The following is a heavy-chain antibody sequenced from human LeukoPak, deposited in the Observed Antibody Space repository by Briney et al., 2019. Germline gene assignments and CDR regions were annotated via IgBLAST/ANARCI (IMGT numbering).Heavy chain of an antibody. V-gene: IGHV1-18*04. D-gene: IGHD5-24*01. CDR2: ISAYNGNT. J-gene: IGHJ3*02. CDR3: AREGDGYTPGAFDI. Sequence: ASVKVSCKASGYTFTGYYMHWVRQAPGQGLEWMGWISAYNGNTNYAQKLQGRVTMTTDTSTSTAYMELRSLRSDDTAVYYCAREGDGYTPGAFDIWGQGTMVTVSS. CDR1: GYTFTGYY.